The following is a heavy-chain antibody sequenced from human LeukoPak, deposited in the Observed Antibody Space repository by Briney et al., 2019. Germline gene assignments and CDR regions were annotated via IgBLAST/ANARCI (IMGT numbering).Heavy chain of an antibody. J-gene: IGHJ4*02. V-gene: IGHV3-23*01. CDR2: ITGSGTDT. CDR1: GFTFYNYA. CDR3: AKGSSSSRHYYFDY. Sequence: TGGSLRLSCAASGFTFYNYAMSWVRQAPGKGLEWVSGITGSGTDTFHADSVRGRFTISRDNSESTLYLQMNSLRAEDTATYYCAKGSSSSRHYYFDYWGQGTLVTVSS. D-gene: IGHD6-6*01.